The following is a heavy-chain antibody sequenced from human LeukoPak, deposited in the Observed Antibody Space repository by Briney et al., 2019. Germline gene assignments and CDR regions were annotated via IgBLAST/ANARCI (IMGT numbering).Heavy chain of an antibody. V-gene: IGHV3-33*01. CDR1: GITFSSYG. CDR2: IWPDGSNK. J-gene: IGHJ3*01. D-gene: IGHD4/OR15-4a*01. CDR3: AGAAGAFDS. Sequence: GRSLRLSCEASGITFSSYGIHWVRQAPGKGLEWVAVIWPDGSNKYYADSVKGRFIISRDNSKNTLWLQMNSLRAEDTAVYYCAGAAGAFDSWGQGTMVTVSS.